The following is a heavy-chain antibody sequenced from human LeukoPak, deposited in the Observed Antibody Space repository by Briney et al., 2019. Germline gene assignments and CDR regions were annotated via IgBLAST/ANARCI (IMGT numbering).Heavy chain of an antibody. J-gene: IGHJ6*04. CDR2: ISGSGGST. V-gene: IGHV3-23*01. Sequence: GGSLRLSCAASGFTFSSYAMSWVRQAPGKGLEWISAISGSGGSTYYADSEKGRFTISRDNSKNTLYLQMNSLRAEDTAVYYCAKGERRYYYYGMDVWGKGTTVTVSS. CDR1: GFTFSSYA. CDR3: AKGERRYYYYGMDV. D-gene: IGHD1-1*01.